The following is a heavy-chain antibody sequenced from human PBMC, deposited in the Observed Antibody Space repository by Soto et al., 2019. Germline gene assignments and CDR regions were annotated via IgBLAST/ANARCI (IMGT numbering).Heavy chain of an antibody. Sequence: ASVKVSCKASGYTFTSYGISWVRQAPGQGLEWMGWISAYNVNTNHAQKLQGRVTMTTDTSTSTAYMELRSLRSDDTAVYYCARDWFTYYYDSSGYYYLDAFDIWGQGTMVTVSS. V-gene: IGHV1-18*01. CDR3: ARDWFTYYYDSSGYYYLDAFDI. J-gene: IGHJ3*02. CDR1: GYTFTSYG. CDR2: ISAYNVNT. D-gene: IGHD3-22*01.